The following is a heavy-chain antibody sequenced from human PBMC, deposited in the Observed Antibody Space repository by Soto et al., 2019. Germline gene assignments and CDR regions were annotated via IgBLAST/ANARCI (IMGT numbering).Heavy chain of an antibody. CDR1: GDSFGSYA. D-gene: IGHD3-10*01. CDR2: IIPVFGTT. J-gene: IGHJ5*02. Sequence: GASVKISCKPSGDSFGSYADSWVRQAPGQGLERMGAIIPVFGTTNYTQKFQGRVTITADDSTTTAYMGLSSLRSDDTAVYYCAREPFGRFDPWGQGTLVTVSS. CDR3: AREPFGRFDP. V-gene: IGHV1-69*13.